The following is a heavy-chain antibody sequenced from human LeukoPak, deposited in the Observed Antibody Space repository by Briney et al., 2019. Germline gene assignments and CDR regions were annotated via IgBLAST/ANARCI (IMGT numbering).Heavy chain of an antibody. V-gene: IGHV3-23*01. CDR3: AKRLYGDYAIDY. CDR2: ISGSGGST. Sequence: PEESLRLSCAASGFTFSSYAMSWVRQAPGKRLEWVSAISGSGGSTYYADSVKGRFTISRDNSKNTLYLQMNSLRAADTAVYYCAKRLYGDYAIDYWGQGTLVTVSS. J-gene: IGHJ4*02. CDR1: GFTFSSYA. D-gene: IGHD4-17*01.